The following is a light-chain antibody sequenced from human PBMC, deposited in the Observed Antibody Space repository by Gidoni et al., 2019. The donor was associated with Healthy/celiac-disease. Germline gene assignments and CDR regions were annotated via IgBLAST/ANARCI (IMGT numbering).Light chain of an antibody. V-gene: IGKV1-33*01. Sequence: DIQMTQSPSSLSASVGDRVTSTCQASQDISNYLNWYQQKPGKAPKLLIYDASNLETGVPSRFSGSGSGTDFTFTISSLQPEDIATYYCQQYDNLPRTFXXXTKVDIK. CDR2: DAS. J-gene: IGKJ3*01. CDR1: QDISNY. CDR3: QQYDNLPRT.